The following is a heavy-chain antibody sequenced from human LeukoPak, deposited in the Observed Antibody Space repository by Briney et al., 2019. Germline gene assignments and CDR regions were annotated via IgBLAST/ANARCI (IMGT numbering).Heavy chain of an antibody. CDR3: ASSSSVTTRAPFDP. J-gene: IGHJ5*02. CDR1: GYTFTGYY. V-gene: IGHV1-2*02. CDR2: INPNSGCT. D-gene: IGHD6-19*01. Sequence: ASVKVSCKASGYTFTGYYMHWVRQAPGQGLEWMGWINPNSGCTNYAQKFQGRVTMTRDTSISTAYMELSRLRSDDTAVYYCASSSSVTTRAPFDPWGQGTLVTVSS.